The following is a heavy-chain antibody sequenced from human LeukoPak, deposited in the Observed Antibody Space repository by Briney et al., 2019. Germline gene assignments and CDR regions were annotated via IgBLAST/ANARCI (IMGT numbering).Heavy chain of an antibody. D-gene: IGHD1-26*01. V-gene: IGHV4-31*03. J-gene: IGHJ4*02. Sequence: SETLSLTCTVSGDFISSGNHYWSWIRQHPGMGLEWIGYIHDSGNTYYNPSLNSRITMSVDTSKNQFSLKLNSVTAADTAVYYCAREHSRSSYFDYWGQGTLVTVSS. CDR1: GDFISSGNHY. CDR3: AREHSRSSYFDY. CDR2: IHDSGNT.